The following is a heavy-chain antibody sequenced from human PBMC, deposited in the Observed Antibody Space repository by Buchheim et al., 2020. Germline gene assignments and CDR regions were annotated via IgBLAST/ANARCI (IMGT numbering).Heavy chain of an antibody. Sequence: EVQLVESGGGLVQPGGSLRLSCAASGFTFDNYWMTWVRQAPGKGLEWVATIKQDGSDKYYVDSVRGRFTISRDNTDNSLSVQLNSLGAEDTAVYYCAREFRFLEWLFSSGDYYGMDVWGQGTT. CDR2: IKQDGSDK. V-gene: IGHV3-7*01. D-gene: IGHD3-3*01. CDR1: GFTFDNYW. CDR3: AREFRFLEWLFSSGDYYGMDV. J-gene: IGHJ6*02.